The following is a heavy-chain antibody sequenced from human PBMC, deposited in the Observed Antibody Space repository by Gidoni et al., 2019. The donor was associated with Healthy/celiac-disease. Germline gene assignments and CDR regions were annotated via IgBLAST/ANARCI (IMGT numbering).Heavy chain of an antibody. J-gene: IGHJ3*02. CDR2: IYSGRST. CDR1: GFTVSRNY. Sequence: EVQLVESGGGLIQPGGSLRISCAASGFTVSRNYMLWVRQAPGKGLECVSVIYSGRSTYYADSVKGRFTISRDNSKNTLYLQMNSLRAEDTAVYYCARGPEDPAFDIWGQGTMVTVSS. V-gene: IGHV3-53*01. CDR3: ARGPEDPAFDI.